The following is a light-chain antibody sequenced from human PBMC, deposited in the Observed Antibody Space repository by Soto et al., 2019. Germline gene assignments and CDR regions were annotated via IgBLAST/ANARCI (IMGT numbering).Light chain of an antibody. J-gene: IGKJ4*01. CDR1: QSVSSN. Sequence: ILLTQSPDTLSLSPGERATLSCRATQSVSSNYLAWYQQKAGQAPRLLIYGASSRATGIPARFSGSGSGTEFTLTISSLQSEDFAVYYCQQYNNWPLTFGGGTKVEIK. CDR2: GAS. CDR3: QQYNNWPLT. V-gene: IGKV3-15*01.